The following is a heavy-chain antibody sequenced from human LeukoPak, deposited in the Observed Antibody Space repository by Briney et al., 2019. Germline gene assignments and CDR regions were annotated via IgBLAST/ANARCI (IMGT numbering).Heavy chain of an antibody. CDR1: GFTFSSYW. J-gene: IGHJ3*02. CDR2: IKQDGSEK. D-gene: IGHD3-16*01. Sequence: GGSLRLSCAASGFTFSSYWMSWVRQAPGKGLEWVANIKQDGSEKYYVDSVKGRFTISRDNAKNSLYLQMNSLRGEDTAVYYCARARLYYDYVWGSQRVDAFDIWGQGTMVTVSS. CDR3: ARARLYYDYVWGSQRVDAFDI. V-gene: IGHV3-7*01.